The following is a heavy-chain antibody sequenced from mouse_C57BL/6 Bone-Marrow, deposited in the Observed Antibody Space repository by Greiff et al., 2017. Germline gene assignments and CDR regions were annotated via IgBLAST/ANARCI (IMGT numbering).Heavy chain of an antibody. V-gene: IGHV1-81*01. CDR3: ARLDSSGWCDY. Sequence: QVQLKESGAELARPGASVKLSCKASGYTFTSYGISWVKQRTGQGLEWIGEIYPRSGNTYYNEKFKGKATLTADKSSSTAYMELRSLTSEDSAVYFCARLDSSGWCDYWGQGTTLTVSS. D-gene: IGHD3-2*02. CDR1: GYTFTSYG. J-gene: IGHJ2*01. CDR2: IYPRSGNT.